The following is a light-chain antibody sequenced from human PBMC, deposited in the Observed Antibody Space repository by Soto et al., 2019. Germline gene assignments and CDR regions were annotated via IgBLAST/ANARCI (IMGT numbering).Light chain of an antibody. CDR1: QGIRSY. CDR3: QHVLGYQLT. J-gene: IGKJ4*01. CDR2: AAS. V-gene: IGKV1-9*01. Sequence: IQLAQSPSSLSASVGDRVAITCRASQGIRSYLAWYQQKPGKAPELLIYAASTLQSGVPSRFSGSGSGTAFTLTISSLQPEDFATYYCQHVLGYQLTFGGGTKVEI.